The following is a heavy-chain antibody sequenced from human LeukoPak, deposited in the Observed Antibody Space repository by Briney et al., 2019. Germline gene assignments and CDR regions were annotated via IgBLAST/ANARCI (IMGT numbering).Heavy chain of an antibody. CDR2: ISGSGGST. CDR3: AKNVGDSCYGGGDY. J-gene: IGHJ4*02. Sequence: GGSLRLSCAASGFTFNSYAMSWVRQAPGKGLEWVSAISGSGGSTYYADSVKGRFTISRDNSKNTLYLQMNSLRAEDTAVCYCAKNVGDSCYGGGDYWGQGTLVTVSS. CDR1: GFTFNSYA. D-gene: IGHD2-15*01. V-gene: IGHV3-23*01.